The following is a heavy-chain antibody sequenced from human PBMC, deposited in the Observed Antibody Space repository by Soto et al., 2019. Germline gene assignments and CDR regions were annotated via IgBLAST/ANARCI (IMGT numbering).Heavy chain of an antibody. Sequence: PSETLSLTCAVYGGSFSGYYWSWIRQPPGKGLEWIGEINHSGSTNYNPPLKSRVTISVDTSKNQFSLKLSSVTAADTAVYYCARGRYYDFWSGGYGMDVWGQGTTVTVSS. J-gene: IGHJ6*02. CDR1: GGSFSGYY. V-gene: IGHV4-34*01. CDR2: INHSGST. D-gene: IGHD3-3*01. CDR3: ARGRYYDFWSGGYGMDV.